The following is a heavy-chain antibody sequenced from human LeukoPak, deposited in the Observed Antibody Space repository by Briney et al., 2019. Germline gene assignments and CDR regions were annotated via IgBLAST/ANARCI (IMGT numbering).Heavy chain of an antibody. CDR1: GFTFSSYA. CDR3: ARAARGGDCCNFDY. J-gene: IGHJ4*02. CDR2: ISSNGGST. Sequence: GGSLRLSCAASGFTFSSYAMHWVRQAPGKGLEYVSAISSNGGSTYYANSVKGRFTISRDNSKNTLYLQMGSLRAEDMAVYYCARAARGGDCCNFDYWGRGTLVTVSS. D-gene: IGHD2-21*02. V-gene: IGHV3-64*01.